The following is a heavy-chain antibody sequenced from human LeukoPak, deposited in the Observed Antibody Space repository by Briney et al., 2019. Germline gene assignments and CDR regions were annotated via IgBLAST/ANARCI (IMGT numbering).Heavy chain of an antibody. D-gene: IGHD3-22*01. CDR3: ATGKTYYYDSSGYIPLVD. V-gene: IGHV1-24*01. J-gene: IGHJ4*02. CDR1: GYTLSDLS. Sequence: ASVKVSCKVSGYTLSDLSMYWVRQAPGKGLEWMGGFDPEDGETVYAQKFQGRVTMTEDTSTDTAHMELSSLRSEDTAVYYCATGKTYYYDSSGYIPLVDWGQGTLVTVSS. CDR2: FDPEDGET.